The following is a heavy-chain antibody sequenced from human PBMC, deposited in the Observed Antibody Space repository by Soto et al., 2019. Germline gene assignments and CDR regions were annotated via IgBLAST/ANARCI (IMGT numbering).Heavy chain of an antibody. D-gene: IGHD7-27*01. J-gene: IGHJ6*03. Sequence: GSLRLSCATSGFILSDCAMNWVRQAPGKGLEWVSYISSSSSVIDYADYVKGRFTVSRDNARNSLYLQMNSLKAEDTAVYYCARDLSWGSNWYYYMDVWGKGTTVTVSS. CDR3: ARDLSWGSNWYYYMDV. CDR2: ISSSSSVI. V-gene: IGHV3-48*01. CDR1: GFILSDCA.